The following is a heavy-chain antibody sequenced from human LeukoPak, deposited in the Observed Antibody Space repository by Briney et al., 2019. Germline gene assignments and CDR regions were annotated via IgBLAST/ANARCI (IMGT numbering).Heavy chain of an antibody. Sequence: SETLSLTCAVCGGSFSDYYWSWIRQSPGKGLEWIGEINHSGSTYYNPSLKSRVTISLDTSRNQFSLKLNSVTAADTAVYYCAKSNGYGLIDIWGQGTMVTVSS. D-gene: IGHD3-22*01. CDR3: AKSNGYGLIDI. CDR1: GGSFSDYY. CDR2: INHSGST. J-gene: IGHJ3*02. V-gene: IGHV4-34*01.